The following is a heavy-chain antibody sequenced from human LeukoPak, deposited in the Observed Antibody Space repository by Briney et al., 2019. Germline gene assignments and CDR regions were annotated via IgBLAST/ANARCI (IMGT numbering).Heavy chain of an antibody. J-gene: IGHJ4*02. CDR3: ATFMKDTAMVF. V-gene: IGHV1-2*02. CDR2: INPNSGGT. D-gene: IGHD5-18*01. CDR1: GGTFSSYA. Sequence: ASVKVSCKASGGTFSSYAISWVRQAPGQGLEWMGWINPNSGGTNYAQKFQGRVTMTRDTSISTAYMELSRLRSDDTAVYYCATFMKDTAMVFWGQGTLVTVSS.